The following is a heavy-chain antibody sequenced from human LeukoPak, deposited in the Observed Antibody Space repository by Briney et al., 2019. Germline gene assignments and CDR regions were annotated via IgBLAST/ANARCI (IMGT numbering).Heavy chain of an antibody. J-gene: IGHJ3*02. CDR2: LSKSGNT. V-gene: IGHV4-59*01. CDR1: GGSISSYY. D-gene: IGHD3-9*01. CDR3: ARARYVNSFYAFDI. Sequence: SETLSLTCTVSGGSISSYYWSWIRLPPGKGLEWIGYLSKSGNTNYSPSLKSRVTIFGDTSKNQFFLELSSVTAADTAMYYCARARYVNSFYAFDIWGQGTLVTVSS.